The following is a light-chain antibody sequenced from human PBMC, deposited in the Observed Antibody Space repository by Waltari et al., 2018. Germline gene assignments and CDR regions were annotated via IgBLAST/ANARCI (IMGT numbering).Light chain of an antibody. CDR1: SSNIGNYF. V-gene: IGLV1-51*01. CDR2: DNY. CDR3: ATWDNSLTAVV. J-gene: IGLJ2*01. Sequence: QSVFTQPPSVSAAPGQKVTISCSGSSSNIGNYFVSWYHQLPGTTPKLLIYDNYKRPSGSPDRFSASKSGTSATLDIPGLQIGDEADYYCATWDNSLTAVVFGGGTKLTVL.